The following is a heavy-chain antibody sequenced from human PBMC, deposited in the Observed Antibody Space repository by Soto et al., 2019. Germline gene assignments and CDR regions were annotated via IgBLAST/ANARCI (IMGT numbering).Heavy chain of an antibody. V-gene: IGHV4-39*07. Sequence: SETLSLTCTVSGGSIRSSSYYWGWIRQPPGKGLEWIGSIYYSGSTYYNPSLKSRVTISVDTSKNQFSLKLSSVTAADTAVYYCAIQLVEELSFDYWGQGTLVTVSS. D-gene: IGHD6-6*01. CDR2: IYYSGST. J-gene: IGHJ4*02. CDR3: AIQLVEELSFDY. CDR1: GGSIRSSSYY.